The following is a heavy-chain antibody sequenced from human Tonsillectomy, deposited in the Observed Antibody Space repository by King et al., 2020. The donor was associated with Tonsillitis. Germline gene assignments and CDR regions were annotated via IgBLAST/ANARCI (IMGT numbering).Heavy chain of an antibody. D-gene: IGHD3-22*01. CDR3: ARGDYNDRSCYYSTPLFYY. J-gene: IGHJ4*02. CDR2: INPSGGRT. CDR1: GYTFTNYF. V-gene: IGHV1-46*01. Sequence: VQLVESGAEVKKPGASVKVSCKTSGYTFTNYFMHWVRQAPGQGLEWMGVINPSGGRTGYAQKFQGRVTMTRDTSTTTVYMELSSLRSEDTAVYYCARGDYNDRSCYYSTPLFYYWGQGTLVTVSS.